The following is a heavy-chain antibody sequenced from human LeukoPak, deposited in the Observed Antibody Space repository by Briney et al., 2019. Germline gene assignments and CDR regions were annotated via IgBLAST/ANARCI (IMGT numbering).Heavy chain of an antibody. CDR1: GYSISSGYY. D-gene: IGHD6-19*01. CDR2: IYHSGST. CDR3: ARHRVAGTSNWFDP. V-gene: IGHV4-38-2*01. Sequence: SETLSLTCAASGYSISSGYYWGWIRQPPGKGLEWIGSIYHSGSTYYNPSLKSRVTISVETSKNQFSLKLSSVTAADTAVYYCARHRVAGTSNWFDPWGQGTLVTVSS. J-gene: IGHJ5*02.